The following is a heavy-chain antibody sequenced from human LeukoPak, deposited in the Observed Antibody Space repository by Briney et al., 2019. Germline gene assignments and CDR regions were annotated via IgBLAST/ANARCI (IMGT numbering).Heavy chain of an antibody. D-gene: IGHD3-10*01. V-gene: IGHV4-39*07. CDR1: GGSISSSSYY. Sequence: SETLSLTCTVSGGSISSSSYYWGWIRQPPGKGLERIGSIYYSGSTYYNPSLKSRVTISVDTSKNQFSLKLSSVTAADTAVYYCARGWLYYYGSGSYLDYWGQGTLVTVSS. J-gene: IGHJ4*02. CDR2: IYYSGST. CDR3: ARGWLYYYGSGSYLDY.